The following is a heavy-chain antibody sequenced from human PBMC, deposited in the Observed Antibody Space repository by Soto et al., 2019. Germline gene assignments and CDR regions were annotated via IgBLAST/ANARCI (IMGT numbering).Heavy chain of an antibody. CDR3: ARCWRADYSNYYFYGMDV. CDR1: GYTFTSYD. Sequence: ASVKVSCKASGYTFTSYDINWVRQATGQGLEWMGWMNPNSGNTGYAQKVQGRVTMTRNTSISTAYMELSSLRSEETAVFYCARCWRADYSNYYFYGMDVWGQGTPVTVPS. J-gene: IGHJ6*02. V-gene: IGHV1-8*01. D-gene: IGHD4-4*01. CDR2: MNPNSGNT.